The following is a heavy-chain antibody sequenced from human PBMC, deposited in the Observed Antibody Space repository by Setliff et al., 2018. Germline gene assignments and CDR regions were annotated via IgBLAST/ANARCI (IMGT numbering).Heavy chain of an antibody. J-gene: IGHJ4*02. CDR1: GGSFSGYY. V-gene: IGHV4-34*01. CDR2: INHSGST. D-gene: IGHD6-19*01. CDR3: ARGYGYSSGWYRVYFDY. Sequence: SETLFLTCAVYGGSFSGYYWSWIRQPPGKGLEWIGEINHSGSTNYNPSLKSRVTISVDTSKNQFSLKLSSVTAADTAVYYCARGYGYSSGWYRVYFDYWGQGTLVTVSS.